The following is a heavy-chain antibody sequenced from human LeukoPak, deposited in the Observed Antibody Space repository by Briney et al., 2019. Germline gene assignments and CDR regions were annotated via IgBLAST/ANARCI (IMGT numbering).Heavy chain of an antibody. CDR3: ARDATGDGDLES. Sequence: QPGGSLRLSCAASGFTFSSYAMSWVRQAPGKGLEWVSGISGSGGNTYYADSVKGRFTISRDNSNNTLYLQMNSLRAEDTAVYYCARDATGDGDLESWGQGTLVTVSP. CDR2: ISGSGGNT. V-gene: IGHV3-23*01. J-gene: IGHJ5*02. CDR1: GFTFSSYA. D-gene: IGHD4-17*01.